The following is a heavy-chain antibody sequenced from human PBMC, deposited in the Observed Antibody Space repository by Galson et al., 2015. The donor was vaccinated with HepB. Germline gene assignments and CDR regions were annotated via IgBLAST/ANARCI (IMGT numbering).Heavy chain of an antibody. V-gene: IGHV1-46*04. CDR1: GYIFTNYH. CDR2: INPTGGTT. J-gene: IGHJ3*01. Sequence: SVKVSCKASGYIFTNYHIHWVRQAPGQGLEWMGIINPTGGTTNYAQKLQGRVTMTRDTSTSTIYMELTSLRSEDTALYYCAREKGRIVVAADDAFDVWGQGTLVTVSS. D-gene: IGHD2-15*01. CDR3: AREKGRIVVAADDAFDV.